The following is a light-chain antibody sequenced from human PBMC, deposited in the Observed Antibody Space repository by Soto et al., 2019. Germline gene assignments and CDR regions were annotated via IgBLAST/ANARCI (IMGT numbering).Light chain of an antibody. V-gene: IGLV2-14*01. CDR1: SSDVGAYNF. Sequence: QSALTQPASVSGSPGQSITISCTGTSSDVGAYNFVSWYQHHPGRAPKLIIYEVTIRPSGVSNRFSGSKSGNTASLTISGLQAEDEDYYYCSSYTTSAPYVFGSGTKVTVL. CDR3: SSYTTSAPYV. CDR2: EVT. J-gene: IGLJ1*01.